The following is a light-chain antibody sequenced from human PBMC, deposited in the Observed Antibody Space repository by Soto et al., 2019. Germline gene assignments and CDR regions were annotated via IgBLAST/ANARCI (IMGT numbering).Light chain of an antibody. J-gene: IGLJ1*01. CDR1: SSDLGAYKY. CDR2: EVI. V-gene: IGLV2-14*01. CDR3: SSFATGRAYV. Sequence: QSGLTQPISVSRSLGQSITISCTGTSSDLGAYKYVSWYQQQSGKAPKLIIHEVINRPSGVSNRFSGSKSVNTASLTISGLQAEDEADYYCSSFATGRAYVFGIGTKVTV.